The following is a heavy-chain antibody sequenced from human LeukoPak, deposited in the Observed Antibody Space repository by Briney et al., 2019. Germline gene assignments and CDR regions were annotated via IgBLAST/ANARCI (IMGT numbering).Heavy chain of an antibody. J-gene: IGHJ4*02. D-gene: IGHD4-17*01. CDR1: GFTFTTYS. Sequence: PGGSLRLSCEASGFTFTTYSMTWVRQAPGKGLEWVSIISSGSSAIFSADALKGRFTISRDDAKNLLYLDMNSLRAEDTAVYYCTRGHTAVTRHFDFWGQGTLVTVSS. V-gene: IGHV3-21*01. CDR3: TRGHTAVTRHFDF. CDR2: ISSGSSAI.